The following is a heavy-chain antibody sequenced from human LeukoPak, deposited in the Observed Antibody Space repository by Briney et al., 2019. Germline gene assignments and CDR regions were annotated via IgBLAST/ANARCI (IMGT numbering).Heavy chain of an antibody. J-gene: IGHJ4*02. CDR1: GYTFTDYY. CDR2: INPNSGGT. D-gene: IGHD6-13*01. Sequence: ASVKVSCKASGYTFTDYYMHWVRQAPGQGLEWMGRINPNSGGTNYAQKFQGRVTMTRDTSISTAYMELSRLRSDDTAVYYCARDPSSSWPFDYWGQGTLVTVSS. CDR3: ARDPSSSWPFDY. V-gene: IGHV1-2*06.